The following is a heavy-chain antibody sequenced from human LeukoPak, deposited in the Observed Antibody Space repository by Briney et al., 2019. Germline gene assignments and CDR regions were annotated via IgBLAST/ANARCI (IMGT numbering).Heavy chain of an antibody. Sequence: SETLSLTCAVYGGSFSGYYWSWIRQPPGKGLEWIGEINHSGSTNYNPSLKSRVTISVDTSKNQFSLKLSSVTAADTAVYYCARGGSGSYPKYYYYYYGMDVWGQGTTVTVSS. V-gene: IGHV4-34*01. CDR3: ARGGSGSYPKYYYYYYGMDV. J-gene: IGHJ6*02. D-gene: IGHD3-10*01. CDR2: INHSGST. CDR1: GGSFSGYY.